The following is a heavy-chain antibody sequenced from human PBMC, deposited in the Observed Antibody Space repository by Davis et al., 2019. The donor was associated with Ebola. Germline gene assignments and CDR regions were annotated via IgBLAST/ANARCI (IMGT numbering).Heavy chain of an antibody. CDR2: ISSTSLYT. J-gene: IGHJ6*02. V-gene: IGHV3-21*01. CDR1: GFTLTRHT. D-gene: IGHD6-13*01. Sequence: GESLKISCAASGFTLTRHTIHWVLQPPGQRPAQVSYISSTSLYTYYADSVKGRFTISRDNAKNSLYLQMNSLRAEDTAVYDCARVVEGYSSHGYYYKGRDVCGQGTAVTVSS. CDR3: ARVVEGYSSHGYYYKGRDV.